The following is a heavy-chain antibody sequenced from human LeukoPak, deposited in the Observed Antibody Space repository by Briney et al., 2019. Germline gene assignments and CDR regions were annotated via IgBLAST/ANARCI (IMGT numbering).Heavy chain of an antibody. CDR3: ASGVHSRYFDWTHFDY. J-gene: IGHJ4*02. Sequence: ASVKVSCKASGYTFTSYDINWERQATGQGLEWMGWMNPNSGNTGYAQKFQGRVTITRNTSISTAYMELSSLRSEDTAVYYCASGVHSRYFDWTHFDYWGQGTLVTVSS. V-gene: IGHV1-8*03. CDR2: MNPNSGNT. CDR1: GYTFTSYD. D-gene: IGHD3-9*01.